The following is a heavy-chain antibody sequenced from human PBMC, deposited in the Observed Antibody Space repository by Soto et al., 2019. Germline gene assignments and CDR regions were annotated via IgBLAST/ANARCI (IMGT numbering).Heavy chain of an antibody. CDR1: GFTFSNAW. Sequence: GGSLRLSCAASGFTFSNAWMNWVRQAPGKGLEWVGRIKSKTDGGTTDYAAPVKGRFTISRDDSKNTLYLQMNSLKTEDTAVYYCTTLYYYDSSGPDYWGQGTLVTVSS. CDR3: TTLYYYDSSGPDY. V-gene: IGHV3-15*07. CDR2: IKSKTDGGTT. J-gene: IGHJ4*02. D-gene: IGHD3-22*01.